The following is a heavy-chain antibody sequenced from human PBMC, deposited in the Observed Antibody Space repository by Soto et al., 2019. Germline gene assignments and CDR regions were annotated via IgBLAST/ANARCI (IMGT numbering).Heavy chain of an antibody. CDR2: ISYDGSNK. CDR1: GFTFSSYA. CDR3: AREGTMVRGVKYYYYGMDV. D-gene: IGHD3-10*01. V-gene: IGHV3-30-3*01. J-gene: IGHJ6*02. Sequence: QVQLVESGGGVVQPGRSLRLSCAASGFTFSSYAMHWVRQAPGKGLEWVAVISYDGSNKYYADSVKGRFTISRDNSKNTLYLQMNSLRAEDTAVYYCAREGTMVRGVKYYYYGMDVWGQGTTVIVSS.